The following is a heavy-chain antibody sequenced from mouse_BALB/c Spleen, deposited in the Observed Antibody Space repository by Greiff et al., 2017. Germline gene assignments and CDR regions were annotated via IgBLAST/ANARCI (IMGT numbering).Heavy chain of an antibody. J-gene: IGHJ2*01. CDR3: ARYKAPAGYFDY. V-gene: IGHV3-8*02. CDR2: ISYSGST. Sequence: EVKVEESGPSLVKPSQTLSLTCSVTGDSITSCYWNWIRKFPGNKLEYMGYISYSGSTYYNPSLKSRISITRDTSKNQYYLQLNSVTTEDTATYYCARYKAPAGYFDYWGQGTTLTVSS. CDR1: GDSITSCY.